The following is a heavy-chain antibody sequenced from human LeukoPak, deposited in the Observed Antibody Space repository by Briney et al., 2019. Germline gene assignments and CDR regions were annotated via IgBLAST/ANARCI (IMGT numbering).Heavy chain of an antibody. CDR3: ARAKAVAGTYPSDY. J-gene: IGHJ4*02. CDR1: GFTFSSYS. CDR2: ISSSSSYI. Sequence: GSLRLSCAASGFTFSSYSMNWVRQAPGEGLEWVSSISSSSSYIYYADSVKGRFTISRDNAKNSLYLQMNSLRAEGTAVYYCARAKAVAGTYPSDYWGQGTLVTVSS. V-gene: IGHV3-21*01. D-gene: IGHD6-19*01.